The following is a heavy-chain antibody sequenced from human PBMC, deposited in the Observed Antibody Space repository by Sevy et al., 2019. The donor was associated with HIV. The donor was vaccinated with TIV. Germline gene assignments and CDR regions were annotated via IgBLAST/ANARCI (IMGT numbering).Heavy chain of an antibody. J-gene: IGHJ5*02. V-gene: IGHV3-48*02. D-gene: IGHD3-22*01. Sequence: GGSLRLSCVGSGFTSSTYTMHWVRQAPGKGLEWLSSISRDRRTIYYADSLKGRFTISRDNAKNSLYLQMNSLRDEDTAVYYCAREAYYYDSREENWFDPWGQGTLVTVSS. CDR3: AREAYYYDSREENWFDP. CDR1: GFTSSTYT. CDR2: ISRDRRTI.